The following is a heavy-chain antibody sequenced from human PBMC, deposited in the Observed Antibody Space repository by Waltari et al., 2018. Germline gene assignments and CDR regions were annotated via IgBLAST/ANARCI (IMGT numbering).Heavy chain of an antibody. CDR2: IYSGGST. Sequence: EVQLLESGGGLVQPGGSLRLSCAASGFTFSSYAMSWVRQAPGKGLEWVSVIYSGGSTYYADSVKGRFTISRDNSKNTLYLQMNSLRAEDTAVYYCAKGGDYYGSGSYKGYFDYWGQGTLVTVSS. CDR1: GFTFSSYA. CDR3: AKGGDYYGSGSYKGYFDY. V-gene: IGHV3-23*03. J-gene: IGHJ4*02. D-gene: IGHD3-10*01.